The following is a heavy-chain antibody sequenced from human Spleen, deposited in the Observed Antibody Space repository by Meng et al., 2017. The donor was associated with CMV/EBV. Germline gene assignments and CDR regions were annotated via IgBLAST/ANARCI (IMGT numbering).Heavy chain of an antibody. CDR3: ARLKTNQWLLDY. D-gene: IGHD6-19*01. J-gene: IGHJ4*02. V-gene: IGHV5-51*01. CDR1: GSRVTGYW. CDR2: IYPDDSDT. Sequence: KGSGSRVTGYWMGWVRQVPGKSRGWMVIIYPDDSDTRYSPSFQGQVTISADKSISTAYLQWSSLKASDTAMYYCARLKTNQWLLDYWGQGTLVTVSS.